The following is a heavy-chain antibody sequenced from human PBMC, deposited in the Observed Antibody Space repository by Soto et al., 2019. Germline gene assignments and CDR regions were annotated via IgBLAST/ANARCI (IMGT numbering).Heavy chain of an antibody. CDR2: INPNSGGT. D-gene: IGHD3-22*01. Sequence: ASVKVSCKASGYTFTGYYMHWVRQAPGQGLEWMGWINPNSGGTNYAQKFQGRVTMTRDTSISTAYMELSRLRSDDTAVYYCARDGDYYDSSGYPPKRTVDYWGQGTLVTVSS. CDR1: GYTFTGYY. CDR3: ARDGDYYDSSGYPPKRTVDY. V-gene: IGHV1-2*02. J-gene: IGHJ4*02.